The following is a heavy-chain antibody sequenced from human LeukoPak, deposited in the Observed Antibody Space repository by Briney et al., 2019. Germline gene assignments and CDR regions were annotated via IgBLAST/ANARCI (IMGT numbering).Heavy chain of an antibody. CDR3: ARGRVDGYKTDAFDI. Sequence: PSETLSLTCTVSGGSISSGDDYWSWIRQPPGKGLEWIGYIYYSGSTYYNPSLKSRVTISVDTSKNQFSLKLSSVTAADTAVYYCARGRVDGYKTDAFDIWGQGTMVTVSS. V-gene: IGHV4-30-4*01. CDR2: IYYSGST. J-gene: IGHJ3*02. D-gene: IGHD5-24*01. CDR1: GGSISSGDDY.